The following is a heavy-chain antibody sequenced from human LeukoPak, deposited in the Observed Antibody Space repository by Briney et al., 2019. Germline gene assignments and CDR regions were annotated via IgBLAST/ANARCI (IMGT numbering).Heavy chain of an antibody. CDR1: GFTFSTYG. V-gene: IGHV3-48*04. CDR2: ISSSATTI. Sequence: GGSLTLSCAASGFTFSTYGMHWVRQAPGKGLEWVSYISSSATTIYYTDSVKGRFTISRDNAKSSLYLQMNNLRAEDTAVYYCARDRWGKYYFDYWGLGTLVTVSS. J-gene: IGHJ4*02. CDR3: ARDRWGKYYFDY. D-gene: IGHD7-27*01.